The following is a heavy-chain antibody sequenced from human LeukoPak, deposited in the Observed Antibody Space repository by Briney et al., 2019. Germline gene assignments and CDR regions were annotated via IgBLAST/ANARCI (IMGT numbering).Heavy chain of an antibody. CDR3: ARDKSGWYVGVGYFDY. V-gene: IGHV4-59*01. CDR2: ISYSGST. J-gene: IGHJ4*02. D-gene: IGHD6-19*01. CDR1: GGSISSYY. Sequence: PSETLSLTCTVSGGSISSYYWSWIRQPPGKGLEWIGYISYSGSTNYNPSLKSRVTISVDTSKNQFSLKLSSVTAADTAVYYCARDKSGWYVGVGYFDYWGQGTLVTVSS.